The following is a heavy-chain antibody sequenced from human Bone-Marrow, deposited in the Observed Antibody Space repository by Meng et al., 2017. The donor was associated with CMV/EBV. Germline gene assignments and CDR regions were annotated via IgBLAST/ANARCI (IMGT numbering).Heavy chain of an antibody. Sequence: GESLKISCTGSGFTFGDYAMSWVRQAPGKGLEWVGFIRSKPYGGTTEFAASVKGRFSILRDDSTSIAYLQMNSLKTEDTAIYYCAKDEWEWGPLKGHPFDYWGQGTVVTFSS. CDR2: IRSKPYGGTT. V-gene: IGHV3-49*04. CDR1: GFTFGDYA. CDR3: AKDEWEWGPLKGHPFDY. D-gene: IGHD1-26*01. J-gene: IGHJ4*02.